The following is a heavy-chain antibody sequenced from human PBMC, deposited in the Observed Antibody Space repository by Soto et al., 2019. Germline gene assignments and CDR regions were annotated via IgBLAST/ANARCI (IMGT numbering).Heavy chain of an antibody. CDR2: ISASGRTT. D-gene: IGHD2-8*01. CDR1: GFTFSSYA. Sequence: EVQLLESGGGLVQPGGSLRLSCAASGFTFSSYAMNWVRQAPGKGLEWVSSISASGRTTYNADPVKGRFTMSRDDYKNTVSLQMNSLRAEDTAVYYCAKSHCGYGVCYDMFRYGMDVWGHGTTVTVSS. V-gene: IGHV3-23*01. J-gene: IGHJ6*02. CDR3: AKSHCGYGVCYDMFRYGMDV.